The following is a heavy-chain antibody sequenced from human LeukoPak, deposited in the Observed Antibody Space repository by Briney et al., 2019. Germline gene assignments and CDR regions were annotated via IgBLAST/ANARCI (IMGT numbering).Heavy chain of an antibody. CDR3: ARLQYYYDPAGGFDY. V-gene: IGHV4-39*01. J-gene: IGHJ4*02. CDR1: GGSISSSDYY. Sequence: PSETLSLTCTVSGGSISSSDYYWGWIRQPPGKGLEWIGSIYYSGSTYYNPSLKSRVTISVDTSKNQFSLKLSSMTAADTAVYYCARLQYYYDPAGGFDYWGQGTLVTVSS. CDR2: IYYSGST. D-gene: IGHD3-22*01.